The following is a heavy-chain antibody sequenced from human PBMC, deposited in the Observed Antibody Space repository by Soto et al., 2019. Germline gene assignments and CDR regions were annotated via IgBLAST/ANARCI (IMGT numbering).Heavy chain of an antibody. CDR1: GYSFTSYW. V-gene: IGHV5-51*01. Sequence: HGESLKISCKGSGYSFTSYWIGWVRQMPGKGLEWMGIIYPGDSDTRYSPSFQGQVTISADKSISTAYLQWSSLKASDTAMYYCARPDGSGSYYNGVDVWGQGTTVTVSS. CDR2: IYPGDSDT. CDR3: ARPDGSGSYYNGVDV. D-gene: IGHD3-10*01. J-gene: IGHJ6*02.